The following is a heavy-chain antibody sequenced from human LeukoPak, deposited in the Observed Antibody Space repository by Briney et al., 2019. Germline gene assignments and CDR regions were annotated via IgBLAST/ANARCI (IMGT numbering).Heavy chain of an antibody. CDR1: GGSISSGDYY. V-gene: IGHV4-30-4*01. J-gene: IGHJ5*02. Sequence: SQTLSLTCTVSGGSISSGDYYWSWIRQPPGKGLEWIGYIYYSGSTNYNPSLKSRVTISVDTSKNQFSLKLSSVTAADTAVYYCARQYDFWSGYLGLSPWGQGTLVTVSS. CDR2: IYYSGST. D-gene: IGHD3-3*01. CDR3: ARQYDFWSGYLGLSP.